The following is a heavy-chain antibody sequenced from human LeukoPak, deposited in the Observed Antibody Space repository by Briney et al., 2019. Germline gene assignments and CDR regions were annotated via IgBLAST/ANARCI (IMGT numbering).Heavy chain of an antibody. J-gene: IGHJ4*02. D-gene: IGHD6-19*01. CDR1: SDSISSYY. CDR2: IYYSGGT. V-gene: IGHV4-59*01. CDR3: ARTPGYSSGWRLDY. Sequence: SETLSLACTVSSDSISSYYWSWIRQPPGKGLEWIGYIYYSGGTSYNPSLKSRVTISIDTSKNQFSLKLSSVTAADTAVYYCARTPGYSSGWRLDYWGQGSLVTVSS.